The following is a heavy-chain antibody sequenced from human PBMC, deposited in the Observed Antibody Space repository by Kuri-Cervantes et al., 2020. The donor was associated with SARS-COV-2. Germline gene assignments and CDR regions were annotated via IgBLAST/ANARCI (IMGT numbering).Heavy chain of an antibody. J-gene: IGHJ4*02. Sequence: SETLSLTCTVSGGSISSHYWSWIRQPPGKGLEWIGYVYSSGSTNYSPSLKSRVTMSVDTSKNQFSLKLTSVTAADTAVYYCMRAGYDNSGYYYSFDFWGQGTLVTVSS. CDR3: MRAGYDNSGYYYSFDF. CDR1: GGSISSHY. D-gene: IGHD3-22*01. V-gene: IGHV4-59*11. CDR2: VYSSGST.